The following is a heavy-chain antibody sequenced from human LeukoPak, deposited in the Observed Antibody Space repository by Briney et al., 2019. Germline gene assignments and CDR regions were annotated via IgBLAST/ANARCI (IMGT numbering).Heavy chain of an antibody. D-gene: IGHD6-25*01. V-gene: IGHV4-39*01. J-gene: IGHJ4*02. CDR1: GGSVSSSSYY. CDR3: ARRGGSGRSFDY. CDR2: IYNSGST. Sequence: SETLSLTCTVSGGSVSSSSYYWGWIRQPPGKGLEWVGCIYNSGSTYYDPSLKSRVTISVDTSKNQVSLKVNSVTAADTAVYYCARRGGSGRSFDYWGQGTLVIVSS.